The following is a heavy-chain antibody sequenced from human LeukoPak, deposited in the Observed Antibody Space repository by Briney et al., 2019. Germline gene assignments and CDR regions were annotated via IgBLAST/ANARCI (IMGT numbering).Heavy chain of an antibody. J-gene: IGHJ4*02. CDR1: GFTYSSYW. V-gene: IGHV3-74*01. Sequence: GGSLRLSCAASGFTYSSYWMHWVRQAPGKGLVWVSRINSDGSTTSYADSVKGRFTISRDNAKNSLYLQMNSLRPEDTAVYYCARGFTGWVTSPIDYWGQGNLVTVAS. CDR2: INSDGSTT. D-gene: IGHD2-2*01. CDR3: ARGFTGWVTSPIDY.